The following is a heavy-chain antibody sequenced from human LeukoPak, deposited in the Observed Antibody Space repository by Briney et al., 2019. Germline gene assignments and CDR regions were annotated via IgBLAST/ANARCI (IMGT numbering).Heavy chain of an antibody. V-gene: IGHV3-21*01. CDR2: ISSSSSYI. CDR1: GFTFSSYS. D-gene: IGHD5-12*01. J-gene: IGHJ3*02. Sequence: GGSLRLSCAASGFTFSSYSMNWVRQAPGKGLEWVSSISSSSSYIYYADSVKGRFTISRDNAKNSLYLQMNSLRAEDTAVYYCAGAYEGQWLNDAFDIWGQGTMVTVSS. CDR3: AGAYEGQWLNDAFDI.